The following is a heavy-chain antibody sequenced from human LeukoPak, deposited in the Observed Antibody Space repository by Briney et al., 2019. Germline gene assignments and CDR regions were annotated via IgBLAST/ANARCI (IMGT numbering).Heavy chain of an antibody. CDR2: ISYDGRNK. V-gene: IGHV3-30*18. J-gene: IGHJ4*02. CDR1: GFTFSSYG. CDR3: AKEFRHKFEY. Sequence: GGSLRLSCAASGFTFSSYGMHWVRQAPGKGLEWVAIISYDGRNKYYADSVEGRFTIYRDNPKNTLYLRMNSPRPEDTAVYYCAKEFRHKFEYWGQGTLVTVSS.